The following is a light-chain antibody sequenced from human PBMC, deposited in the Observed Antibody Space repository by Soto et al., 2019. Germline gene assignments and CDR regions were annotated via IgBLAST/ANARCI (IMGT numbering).Light chain of an antibody. Sequence: QSALTQPPSASGSPGQSVTISCTGTSSDVGGYNYVSWYQQHPGKAPKLMIYEVIKRPSGVPDRFSGSQSGNTASLTVSGLQAEDEADYYCSSYTSSSTLVFGTGTKLTVL. CDR2: EVI. CDR1: SSDVGGYNY. CDR3: SSYTSSSTLV. V-gene: IGLV2-8*01. J-gene: IGLJ1*01.